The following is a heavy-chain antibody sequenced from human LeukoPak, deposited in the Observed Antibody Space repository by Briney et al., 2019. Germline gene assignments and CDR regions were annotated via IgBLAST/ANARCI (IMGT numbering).Heavy chain of an antibody. CDR3: ARDHIVLSYGSELDAFDI. V-gene: IGHV3-21*01. Sequence: SGGSLRLSCAASGFTFSSYSMNWVRQAPGKGLEWVSSISSSSSHIYYADSVKGRFTISRDNAKNSLYLQMNSLRAEDTAVYYCARDHIVLSYGSELDAFDIWGQGTMVTVSS. J-gene: IGHJ3*02. CDR1: GFTFSSYS. D-gene: IGHD5-18*01. CDR2: ISSSSSHI.